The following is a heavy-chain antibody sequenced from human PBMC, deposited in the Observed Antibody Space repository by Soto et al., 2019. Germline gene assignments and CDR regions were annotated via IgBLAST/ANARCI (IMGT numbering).Heavy chain of an antibody. CDR3: ARDPAVGSSGWYYFDY. CDR1: GFTFTSHN. D-gene: IGHD6-19*01. CDR2: IRGSGDTI. V-gene: IGHV3-48*02. J-gene: IGHJ4*02. Sequence: VQLVESGGGLVQPGGSLRLSCAASGFTFTSHNMAWVRQAPGKGLEWVSYIRGSGDTIYYADSVRGRFTISRDNAKDSLYLQMNSLRDEDTAVYYCARDPAVGSSGWYYFDYWGQGALVTVSS.